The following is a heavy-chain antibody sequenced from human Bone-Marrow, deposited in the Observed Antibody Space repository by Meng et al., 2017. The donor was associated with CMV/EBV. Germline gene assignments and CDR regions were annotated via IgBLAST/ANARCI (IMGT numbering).Heavy chain of an antibody. D-gene: IGHD3-22*01. CDR1: GDSVSSNSAA. CDR2: TYYRSKWYN. Sequence: SETLSLTCAISGDSVSSNSAAWNWIRQSPSRGLEWLGRTYYRSKWYNDYAVSVKSRITINPDTSKNQFSLQLNSVTPEDTAVYYCARGFYYDSSGYYYEDSYYFDYWGQGTLVTFSS. CDR3: ARGFYYDSSGYYYEDSYYFDY. J-gene: IGHJ4*02. V-gene: IGHV6-1*01.